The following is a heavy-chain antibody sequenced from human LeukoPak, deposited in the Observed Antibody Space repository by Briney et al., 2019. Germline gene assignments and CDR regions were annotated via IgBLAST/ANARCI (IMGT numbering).Heavy chain of an antibody. CDR1: GGSISSSSYY. CDR3: ARAISNDDNSGYYY. CDR2: IYASGST. Sequence: PSETLSLTCTVSGGSISSSSYYWGWIRQPPGKGPEWIGRIYASGSTKYNPSLKSRVTMSVDTSKNRFSLKLSSVTAADTAVYYCARAISNDDNSGYYYWGQGTLVTVSS. V-gene: IGHV4-61*05. J-gene: IGHJ4*02. D-gene: IGHD3-22*01.